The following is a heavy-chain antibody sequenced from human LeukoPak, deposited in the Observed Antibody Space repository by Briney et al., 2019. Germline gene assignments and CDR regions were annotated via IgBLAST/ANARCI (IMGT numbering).Heavy chain of an antibody. Sequence: ASVKVSCKTSGYTFTKYGISWVRQAPGQGPEWMGWISVYDGNTNYAQKLQDRLTLTTDTSTDTAHMELRSLRSDDTAVYCCVRARGDRSGYYRYWGQGTLVTVSS. V-gene: IGHV1-18*01. CDR2: ISVYDGNT. CDR1: GYTFTKYG. J-gene: IGHJ4*02. CDR3: VRARGDRSGYYRY. D-gene: IGHD3-22*01.